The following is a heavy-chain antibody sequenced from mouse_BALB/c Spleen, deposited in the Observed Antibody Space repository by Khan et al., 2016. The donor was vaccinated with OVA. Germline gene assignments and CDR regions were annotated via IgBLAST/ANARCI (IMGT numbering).Heavy chain of an antibody. CDR1: GYTFPSYW. CDR2: IYPGNSDT. V-gene: IGHV1-5*01. Sequence: EVQLQQSGTVLARPGTSVKMSCKASGYTFPSYWMHWVKQRPGQGLEWIGAIYPGNSDTSYNQKFKGKAKLTAVTSTSTAYMELISLTNEDSAVYYCTRFGYLFAYWGQGTLVTVSA. D-gene: IGHD2-2*01. J-gene: IGHJ3*01. CDR3: TRFGYLFAY.